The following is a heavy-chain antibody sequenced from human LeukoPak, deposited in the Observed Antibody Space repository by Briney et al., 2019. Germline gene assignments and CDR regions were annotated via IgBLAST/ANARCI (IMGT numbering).Heavy chain of an antibody. J-gene: IGHJ4*02. D-gene: IGHD6-19*01. CDR1: GFTFSSYS. CDR3: ARDSSGWYYFDY. V-gene: IGHV3-48*04. Sequence: PGGSLRLSCAASGFTFSSYSMNWVRQAPGKGLDWVSYITSSSTTIYYADSVKGRFTISRDNAKNSLYLQMNSLRAEDTAVYYCARDSSGWYYFDYWGQGILVTVSS. CDR2: ITSSSTTI.